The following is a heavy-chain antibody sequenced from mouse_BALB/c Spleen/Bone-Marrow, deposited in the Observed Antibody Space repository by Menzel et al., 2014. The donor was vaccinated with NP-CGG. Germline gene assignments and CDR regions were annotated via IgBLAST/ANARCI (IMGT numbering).Heavy chain of an antibody. CDR1: GFNIKDTY. J-gene: IGHJ2*01. V-gene: IGHV14-3*02. CDR2: IDPANGNT. D-gene: IGHD2-2*01. Sequence: EVQLQQSGAELVKPGASVKLSCTASGFNIKDTYMHWVKQRPEQGLEWIGRIDPANGNTKYDPKFQGKATITADTSSNTPYLHLIILTSYDTSVYYCASYVYGYYFDYWGQGTTLTVSS. CDR3: ASYVYGYYFDY.